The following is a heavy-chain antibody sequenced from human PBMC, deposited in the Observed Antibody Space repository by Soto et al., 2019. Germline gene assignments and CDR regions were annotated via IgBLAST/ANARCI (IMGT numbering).Heavy chain of an antibody. CDR2: IIPIFGTA. CDR3: ARVRQWLVGGVANGPGSYWYFDL. CDR1: GGTFSSYA. J-gene: IGHJ2*01. V-gene: IGHV1-69*01. Sequence: QVQLVQSGAEVKKPGSSVKVSCKASGGTFSSYAISWVRQAPGQGLEWMGGIIPIFGTANYAQKFQGRVTITADESTSTAYMELSSLRSEDTAVYYCARVRQWLVGGVANGPGSYWYFDLWGRGTLVTVSS. D-gene: IGHD6-19*01.